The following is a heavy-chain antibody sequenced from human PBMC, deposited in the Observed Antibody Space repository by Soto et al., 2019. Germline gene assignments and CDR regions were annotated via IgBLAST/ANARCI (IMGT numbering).Heavy chain of an antibody. D-gene: IGHD2-15*01. CDR1: GYTLTSYG. V-gene: IGHV1-18*01. J-gene: IGHJ4*02. CDR3: ARDLCSGGSCYPSAFDY. Sequence: ASVKVSCTASGYTLTSYGISWVRQAPGQGLEWMGWISAYNGNTNYAQKLQGRVTMTTDTSTSTAYMELRSLRSDDTAVYYCARDLCSGGSCYPSAFDYWGQGTLVTVSS. CDR2: ISAYNGNT.